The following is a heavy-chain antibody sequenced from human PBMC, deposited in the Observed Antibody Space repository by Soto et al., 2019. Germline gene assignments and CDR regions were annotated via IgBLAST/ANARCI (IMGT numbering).Heavy chain of an antibody. CDR1: GGTFSSYA. CDR3: AKGMGDDYGGNSEGFFDY. V-gene: IGHV1-69*01. J-gene: IGHJ4*02. CDR2: IIPIFGTA. D-gene: IGHD4-17*01. Sequence: QVQLVQSGAEVKKPGSSVKVSCKASGGTFSSYAISWVRQAPGQGLEWMGGIIPIFGTANYAQKFQGRVTITADESTSTVYMELSSLRSEDTAVYYCAKGMGDDYGGNSEGFFDYWGQGTLVTVSS.